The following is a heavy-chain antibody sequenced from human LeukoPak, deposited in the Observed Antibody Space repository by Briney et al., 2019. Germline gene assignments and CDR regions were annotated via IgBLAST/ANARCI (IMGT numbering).Heavy chain of an antibody. V-gene: IGHV3-7*03. CDR1: GFTFSSYW. CDR2: IKQDGSEK. Sequence: TGGSLRLSCAASGFTFSSYWMSWVRQAPGKGLEWVANIKQDGSEKYYVDSVKGRFTISRDNSKNTLYLQMNSLRAEDTAVYYCAKGLLWFGESPNFDYWGQGTLVTVSS. CDR3: AKGLLWFGESPNFDY. D-gene: IGHD3-10*01. J-gene: IGHJ4*02.